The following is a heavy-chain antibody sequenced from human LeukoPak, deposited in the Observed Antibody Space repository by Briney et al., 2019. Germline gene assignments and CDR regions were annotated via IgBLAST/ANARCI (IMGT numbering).Heavy chain of an antibody. CDR2: IKWDGGRT. Sequence: GGSLRLSCAASGFTFDDHGMSWVRQAPGKGLEWVSGIKWDGGRTGYADSVKGRFTISRDNAKNSVYLQMNSLRAEDTAVYYCARRDGYNFGYWGQGTLVTASS. J-gene: IGHJ4*02. V-gene: IGHV3-20*04. CDR1: GFTFDDHG. D-gene: IGHD5-24*01. CDR3: ARRDGYNFGY.